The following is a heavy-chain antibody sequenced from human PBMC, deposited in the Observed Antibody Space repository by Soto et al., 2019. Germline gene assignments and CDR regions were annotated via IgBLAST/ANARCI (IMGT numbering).Heavy chain of an antibody. CDR3: NRKRITMVRGVIIKDYYYGMDV. Sequence: GASVKVSCKASGGTFSSYAISWVRQAPGQGLEWMGGIIPIFGTANYAQKFQGRVTITADESTSTAYMELSSLRSEDTAVYYCNRKRITMVRGVIIKDYYYGMDVWGQGTTVTAP. J-gene: IGHJ6*02. CDR2: IIPIFGTA. D-gene: IGHD3-10*01. V-gene: IGHV1-69*13. CDR1: GGTFSSYA.